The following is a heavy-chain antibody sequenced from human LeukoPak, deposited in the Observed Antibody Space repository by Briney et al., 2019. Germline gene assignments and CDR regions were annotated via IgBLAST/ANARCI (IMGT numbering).Heavy chain of an antibody. D-gene: IGHD3-16*01. Sequence: ASVKVSCKTSGYSFIDYYIHWVRQAPGQGLEWMGWINPGSGGTNYAQKFQGRVTMTSDTSISTAHMELSTLTSDDMAVYYCAREPHMAWGDQDHYYLEVWGKGT. CDR1: GYSFIDYY. CDR3: AREPHMAWGDQDHYYLEV. V-gene: IGHV1-2*02. CDR2: INPGSGGT. J-gene: IGHJ6*03.